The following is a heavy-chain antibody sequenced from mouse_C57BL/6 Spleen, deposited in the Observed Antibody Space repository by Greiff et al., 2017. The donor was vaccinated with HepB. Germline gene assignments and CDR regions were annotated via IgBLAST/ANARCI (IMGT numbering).Heavy chain of an antibody. CDR1: GFTFSSYG. V-gene: IGHV5-6*01. J-gene: IGHJ1*03. Sequence: EVKLMESGGDLVKPGGSLKLSCAASGFTFSSYGMSWVRQTPDERLEWVATISSGGSYTYYPDSVKGRFTISRDNAKNTLYLQMSSLKSEDTAMYYCASEGLLLYWYFDVWGTGTTVTVSS. CDR2: ISSGGSYT. CDR3: ASEGLLLYWYFDV. D-gene: IGHD2-3*01.